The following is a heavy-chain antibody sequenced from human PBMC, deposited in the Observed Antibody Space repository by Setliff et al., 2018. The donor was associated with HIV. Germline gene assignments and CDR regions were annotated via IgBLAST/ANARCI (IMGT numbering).Heavy chain of an antibody. J-gene: IGHJ4*02. CDR2: IYHTGSS. CDR3: ARMYSGYDWSPAGARTRYFDY. D-gene: IGHD5-12*01. CDR1: GGSISSGDYY. Sequence: SETLSLTCTVSGGSISSGDYYWSWIRQPPGNGLEWIGNIYHTGSSYYNPSLNDRATISLDTSKNQFSLKLSSVTAADTAVYYCARMYSGYDWSPAGARTRYFDYWGQGTLVTVSS. V-gene: IGHV4-39*07.